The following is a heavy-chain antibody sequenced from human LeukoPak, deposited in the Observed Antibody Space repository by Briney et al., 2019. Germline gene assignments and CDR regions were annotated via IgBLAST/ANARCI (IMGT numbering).Heavy chain of an antibody. J-gene: IGHJ4*02. V-gene: IGHV1-2*02. Sequence: ASVKVSCKASGYTFTGYYMHWVRQASGQGLEWMGWINPNSGGTNYAQKFQGRVTMTRDTSISTAYMELSRLRSDDTAVYYCARDGLSYYYDSSGYFDYWGQGTLVTVSS. CDR1: GYTFTGYY. D-gene: IGHD3-22*01. CDR2: INPNSGGT. CDR3: ARDGLSYYYDSSGYFDY.